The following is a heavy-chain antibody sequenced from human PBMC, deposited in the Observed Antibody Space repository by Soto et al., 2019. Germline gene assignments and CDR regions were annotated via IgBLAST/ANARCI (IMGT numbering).Heavy chain of an antibody. CDR2: IYNDGST. CDR3: ARTYSSSSLGDWCDP. V-gene: IGHV4-61*08. J-gene: IGHJ5*02. Sequence: SETLSLTCTVSGAAVSNGDYRWNWLRQPPGKGLEWIGDIYNDGSTHYNPSLKSRVTISVDTSKNQFSLKLSSVTAADTAVYYCARTYSSSSLGDWCDPWGQGTLVTVSS. CDR1: GAAVSNGDYR. D-gene: IGHD6-6*01.